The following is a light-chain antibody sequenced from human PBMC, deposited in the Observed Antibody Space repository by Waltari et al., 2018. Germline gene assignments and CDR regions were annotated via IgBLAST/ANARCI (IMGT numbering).Light chain of an antibody. CDR1: GSDVGSYSL. V-gene: IGLV2-23*01. J-gene: IGLJ3*02. CDR3: CSYAGSNSWV. CDR2: EGR. Sequence: QSALTQPASVSGFPGQSITISCSGTGSDVGSYSLVSWSQKKHGKAPKLIIYEGRERPSGVASRFSGAKSGDTASLTISGLQPEDEADYYCCSYAGSNSWVFGGGTKLTVL.